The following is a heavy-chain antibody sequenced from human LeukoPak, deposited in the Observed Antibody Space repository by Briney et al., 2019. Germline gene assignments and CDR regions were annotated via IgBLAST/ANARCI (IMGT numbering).Heavy chain of an antibody. CDR1: GFTFSNYC. V-gene: IGHV3-7*01. J-gene: IGHJ4*02. CDR2: IKHDGGEK. Sequence: GGSLTLSCAVSGFTFSNYCMSWVRQAPGKGLEWVAYIKHDGGEKNYVDSVKGRFTISRDNAENSLFLQTNSLRAEDTAVYYCARVKGIVAARHFDYWGQGTLVTVSS. D-gene: IGHD6-13*01. CDR3: ARVKGIVAARHFDY.